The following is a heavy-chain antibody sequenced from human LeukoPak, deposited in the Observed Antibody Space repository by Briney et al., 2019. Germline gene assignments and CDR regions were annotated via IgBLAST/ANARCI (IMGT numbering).Heavy chain of an antibody. CDR3: AKLPQLLYYYDSSGYPFDY. D-gene: IGHD3-22*01. CDR1: GFTFSSYG. J-gene: IGHJ4*02. Sequence: GGSLRLSCAASGFTFSSYGMHRVRQAPGKGLEWVAVISYDGSNKYYADSVKGRFTISRDNSKNTLYLQMNSLRAEDTAVYYCAKLPQLLYYYDSSGYPFDYWGQGTLVTVSS. V-gene: IGHV3-30*18. CDR2: ISYDGSNK.